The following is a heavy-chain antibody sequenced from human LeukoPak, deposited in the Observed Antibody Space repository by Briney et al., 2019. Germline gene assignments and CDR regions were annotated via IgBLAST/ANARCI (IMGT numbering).Heavy chain of an antibody. CDR2: IYHSGST. V-gene: IGHV4-38-2*02. Sequence: SETLSLTCTVSGGSISGYYWGWIRQPPGKGLEWIGSIYHSGSTYYNPSLKSRVTISVDTSKNQFSLKLSSVTAADTAVYYCARDLGTPYSSGYYFGWFDPWGQGTLVTVSS. J-gene: IGHJ5*02. CDR1: GGSISGYY. CDR3: ARDLGTPYSSGYYFGWFDP. D-gene: IGHD3-22*01.